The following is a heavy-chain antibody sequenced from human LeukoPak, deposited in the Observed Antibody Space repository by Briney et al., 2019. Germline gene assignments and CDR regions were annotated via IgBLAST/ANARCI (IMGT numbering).Heavy chain of an antibody. CDR2: ISASGGST. CDR1: EFTFSSYA. J-gene: IGHJ6*02. CDR3: AKYVSAKGPPYGLDV. Sequence: GGSLRLSCAASEFTFSSYAMQWVRQAPGKGLEWVSGISASGGSTYYADSVKGRFTISRDNSKNTLYLQMNSLRAEDTAIYYCAKYVSAKGPPYGLDVWGQGTTVTVSS. D-gene: IGHD2/OR15-2a*01. V-gene: IGHV3-23*01.